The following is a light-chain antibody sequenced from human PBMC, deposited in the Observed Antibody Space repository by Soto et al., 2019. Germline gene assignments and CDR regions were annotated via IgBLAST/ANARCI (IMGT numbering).Light chain of an antibody. J-gene: IGLJ2*01. CDR2: DVN. CDR3: TSYTSSTTVV. Sequence: QPVLTQPASVSGSPGQSITISCTGTSSDVGGYDFVSWYQHHPDKAPKLIIYDVNNRPSGVSNRFSGSKSGNTASLTISGLQAEDEADYYCTSYTSSTTVVFGGGTKLTVL. CDR1: SSDVGGYDF. V-gene: IGLV2-14*03.